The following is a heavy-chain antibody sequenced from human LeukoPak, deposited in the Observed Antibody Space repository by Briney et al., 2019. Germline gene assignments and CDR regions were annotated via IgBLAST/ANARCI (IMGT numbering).Heavy chain of an antibody. V-gene: IGHV1-24*01. CDR2: FDPEDGET. Sequence: ASVKVSCKVSGYTLTELSMHWVRQARGKGREWMGGFDPEDGETIYAQKFQGRVTMTEDTSTDTAYMELSSLRSEDTAVYYCTIVVPGRGDYWGQGTLVTVSS. D-gene: IGHD3-22*01. CDR3: TIVVPGRGDY. CDR1: GYTLTELS. J-gene: IGHJ4*02.